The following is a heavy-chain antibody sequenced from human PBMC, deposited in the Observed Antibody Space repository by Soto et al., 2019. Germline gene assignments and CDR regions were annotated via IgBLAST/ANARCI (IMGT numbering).Heavy chain of an antibody. CDR1: GFTFSNYA. J-gene: IGHJ3*02. D-gene: IGHD2-2*01. CDR2: VTGRSSST. CDR3: TKHLPSKKNQRRWADAFHI. Sequence: EVRLLESGGGLVQPGGSLRLSCVASGFTFSNYAMSWVRQAPGKGLEWVSVVTGRSSSTYYADSVEGRFIISGDNSRNTLFLQMNSLGAEDTAVYYCTKHLPSKKNQRRWADAFHIWGQGTILTVSS. V-gene: IGHV3-23*01.